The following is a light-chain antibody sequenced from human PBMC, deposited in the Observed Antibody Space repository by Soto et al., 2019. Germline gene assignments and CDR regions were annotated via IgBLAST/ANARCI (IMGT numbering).Light chain of an antibody. Sequence: EIVLTQSPGTLSLSPGERATLSCRASQSVSSSYLAWYQQKPGQAPRLLIYGASSRATGIPDRFSGSGSGTDFTLTISRLEPEDFAVYYCQQHGTFGQGTKVE. V-gene: IGKV3-20*01. CDR2: GAS. CDR3: QQHGT. J-gene: IGKJ1*01. CDR1: QSVSSSY.